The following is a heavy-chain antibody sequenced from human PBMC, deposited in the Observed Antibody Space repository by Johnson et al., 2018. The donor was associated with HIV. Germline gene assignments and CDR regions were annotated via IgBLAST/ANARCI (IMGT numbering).Heavy chain of an antibody. Sequence: VQLVESGGGLVQPGGSLRLSCAASGFTVSRNYMSWVRQAPGTGLAWVSVIYSGGSTYHADSVKGRFTISRDNSKNTLYLQMNSLRAEDTAVYYCARDPEIVVVIEHDAFDIWGQGTMVTVSS. V-gene: IGHV3-66*01. CDR3: ARDPEIVVVIEHDAFDI. CDR1: GFTVSRNY. D-gene: IGHD3-22*01. J-gene: IGHJ3*02. CDR2: IYSGGST.